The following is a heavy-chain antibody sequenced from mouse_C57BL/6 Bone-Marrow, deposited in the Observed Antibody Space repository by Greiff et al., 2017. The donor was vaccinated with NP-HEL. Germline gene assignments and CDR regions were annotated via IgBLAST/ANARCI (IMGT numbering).Heavy chain of an antibody. V-gene: IGHV1-69*01. Sequence: VQLQQPGAELVMPGASVKLSCKASGYTFTSYWMHWVKQRPGQGLEWIGEIDPSDSYTNYNQKFKGKSTLTVDKSSSTAYMQLNSLTSEDSAVYYCARFALSYAMDYWGQGTSVTVSS. J-gene: IGHJ4*01. CDR3: ARFALSYAMDY. CDR1: GYTFTSYW. CDR2: IDPSDSYT.